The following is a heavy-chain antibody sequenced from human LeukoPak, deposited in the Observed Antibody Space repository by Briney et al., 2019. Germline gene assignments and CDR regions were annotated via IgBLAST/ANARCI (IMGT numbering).Heavy chain of an antibody. CDR2: ISYDGSNK. D-gene: IGHD1-26*01. J-gene: IGHJ4*02. V-gene: IGHV3-30*18. CDR3: AKDRPLFRYSGSFLDY. CDR1: GFTFSSYG. Sequence: GRSLRLSCAASGFTFSSYGMHWVRQAPGKGLEWVAVISYDGSNKYYADSVKGRFTISRDNSKNTLYLQMNSLRAEDTAVYYCAKDRPLFRYSGSFLDYWGQGTLVTVSS.